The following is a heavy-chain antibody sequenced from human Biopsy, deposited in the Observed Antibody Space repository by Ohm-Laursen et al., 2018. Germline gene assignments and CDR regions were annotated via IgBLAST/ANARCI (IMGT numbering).Heavy chain of an antibody. CDR3: ATAAYSPPYFDL. J-gene: IGHJ4*02. CDR2: ITGGGNYI. CDR1: GVTLSGYA. D-gene: IGHD2-15*01. V-gene: IGHV3-21*06. Sequence: SLRLSRAASGVTLSGYAMNWVRQAPGKGLEWVSSITGGGNYINYADSVRGRFTIYRDNSKNSVYLVMSSLRAEDTAVYFCATAAYSPPYFDLWGRGTVVTVSS.